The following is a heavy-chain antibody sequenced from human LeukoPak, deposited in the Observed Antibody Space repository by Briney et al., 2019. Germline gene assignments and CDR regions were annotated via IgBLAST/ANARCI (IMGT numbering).Heavy chain of an antibody. Sequence: ASVKVSCKASGYTFTGCYMHWVRQAPGQGLEWMGWINPNSGGTNYAQKFQGRVTMTRDTSISTAYMELSRLRSDDTAVYYCARDRPIVGATGGDAFDIWGQGTMVTVSS. V-gene: IGHV1-2*02. CDR2: INPNSGGT. D-gene: IGHD1-26*01. CDR3: ARDRPIVGATGGDAFDI. CDR1: GYTFTGCY. J-gene: IGHJ3*02.